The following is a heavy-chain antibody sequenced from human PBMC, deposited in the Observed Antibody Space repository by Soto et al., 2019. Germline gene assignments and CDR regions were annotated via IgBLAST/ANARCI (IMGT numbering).Heavy chain of an antibody. CDR2: ISDDGITK. J-gene: IGHJ5*02. CDR1: GFSFSIYS. Sequence: GGCLRLSCAASGFSFSIYSIHCGRHAPCKGLEWLAAISDDGITKYYGDSVKGRFTISRDSSKNTLYLQINSLRAEDTAVYYCAKDRECEPNKGWPQGPWGQGTQVTVS. D-gene: IGHD3-10*01. CDR3: AKDRECEPNKGWPQGP. V-gene: IGHV3-30*18.